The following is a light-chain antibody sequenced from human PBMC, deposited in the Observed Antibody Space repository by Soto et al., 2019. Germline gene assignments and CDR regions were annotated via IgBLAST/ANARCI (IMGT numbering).Light chain of an antibody. Sequence: DTHMTQSPSTLSASVGDRVTITCRDSQRVNSWLACYQQKPVKAPKLLLYKASSLESGVPSRFSGSGSGTEFTLTISSLQPDDFGTYYCQQDETSPLTFGGGTKVDIK. CDR3: QQDETSPLT. CDR1: QRVNSW. J-gene: IGKJ4*01. CDR2: KAS. V-gene: IGKV1-5*03.